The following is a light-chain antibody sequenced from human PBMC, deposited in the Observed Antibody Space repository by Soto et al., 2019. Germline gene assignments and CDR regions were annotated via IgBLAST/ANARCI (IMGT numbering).Light chain of an antibody. CDR1: QDIRTS. J-gene: IGKJ1*01. CDR3: QHYKFFPWT. Sequence: DIQLTHSPSFLSASVGDRVTITCRASQDIRTSLAWYQQKPGKAPKVLIHAASTLQSGVPSRFSGSGSGTEFTLTISGLQPDDFATYYCQHYKFFPWTFGQGTKVDIK. V-gene: IGKV1-9*01. CDR2: AAS.